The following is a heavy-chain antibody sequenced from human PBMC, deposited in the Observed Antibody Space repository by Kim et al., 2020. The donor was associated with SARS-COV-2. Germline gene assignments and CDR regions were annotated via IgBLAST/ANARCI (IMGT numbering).Heavy chain of an antibody. V-gene: IGHV5-51*01. J-gene: IGHJ6*02. CDR1: GYSFTSYW. Sequence: GESLKISCKGSGYSFTSYWIGWVRQMPGKGLEWMGIIYPGDSDTRYSPSFQGQVTISADKSISTAYLQWSSLKASDTAMYYCARLPGEIAAADPYYYYGMDVWGQGTTVTVSS. CDR2: IYPGDSDT. CDR3: ARLPGEIAAADPYYYYGMDV. D-gene: IGHD6-13*01.